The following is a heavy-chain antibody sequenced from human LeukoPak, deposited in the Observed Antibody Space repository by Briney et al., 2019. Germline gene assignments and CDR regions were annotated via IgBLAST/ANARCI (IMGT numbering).Heavy chain of an antibody. Sequence: SETLSLTCTVSGGSISSSSYYWGWIRQPPGKGLEWIGSIYYSGSTYYNPSLKSRVTISVDTSKNQFSLKLSSVTAADTAVYYCARSKKDSSGWYDFDYWGQGTLVTVSS. CDR3: ARSKKDSSGWYDFDY. D-gene: IGHD6-19*01. CDR2: IYYSGST. CDR1: GGSISSSSYY. J-gene: IGHJ4*02. V-gene: IGHV4-39*01.